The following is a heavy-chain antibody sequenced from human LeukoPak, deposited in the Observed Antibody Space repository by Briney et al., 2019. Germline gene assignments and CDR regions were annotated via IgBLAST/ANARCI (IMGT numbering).Heavy chain of an antibody. V-gene: IGHV3-30*04. CDR2: ISHHGSDQ. CDR1: GVTFSSLA. CDR3: AAQPCSVGRCYLDY. Sequence: GGSLRLSCAASGVTFSSLAMHWVRQAPGKGLEWVAVISHHGSDQYYADPVKGRFTISRDNSKNTLYLQMNSLGAEDTAVYYCAAQPCSVGRCYLDYWGQGTLVTVSS. J-gene: IGHJ4*02. D-gene: IGHD2-15*01.